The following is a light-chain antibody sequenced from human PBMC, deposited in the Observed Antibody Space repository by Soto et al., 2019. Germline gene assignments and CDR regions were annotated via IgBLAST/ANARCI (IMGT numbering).Light chain of an antibody. CDR2: EAS. CDR1: QDIKNY. J-gene: IGKJ4*01. V-gene: IGKV1-33*01. CDR3: QQCDDFIT. Sequence: DIQMTQSPSSLSASVGDRVTITWQASQDIKNYLNWYQQKPGKAPKLLIYEASNLETGVPSRFRGSGSGRSFTFTISSLQPEDIATYYCQQCDDFITFGGGTRIEIK.